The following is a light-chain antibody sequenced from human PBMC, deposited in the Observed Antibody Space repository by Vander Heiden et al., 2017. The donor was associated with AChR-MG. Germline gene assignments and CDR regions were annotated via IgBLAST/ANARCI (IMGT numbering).Light chain of an antibody. J-gene: IGLJ2*01. CDR1: SSDVGGYNY. V-gene: IGLV2-14*01. CDR2: EVS. Sequence: QSALTQPASVSGSPGQSSTISCTGTSSDVGGYNYVSWYQQHPVKAPKLVIYEVSNRPSGVSNRFSGSKSGNTASLTISGLQAEDEADYYCSSYTSSRDVVFGGGTKLTVL. CDR3: SSYTSSRDVV.